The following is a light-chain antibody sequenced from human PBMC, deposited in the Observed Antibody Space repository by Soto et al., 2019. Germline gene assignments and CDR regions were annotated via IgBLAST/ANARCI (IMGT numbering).Light chain of an antibody. Sequence: EIVVTQSPATLSLSPGERATLSCRASQSVSSYLAWYQQKPGQAPSLLLYDASNRATGIPARFSGSGSGTDFTLTISSLEPEDFAVYYCQQRSNWQGATFGGGTKVEIK. CDR3: QQRSNWQGAT. CDR1: QSVSSY. J-gene: IGKJ4*01. V-gene: IGKV3-11*01. CDR2: DAS.